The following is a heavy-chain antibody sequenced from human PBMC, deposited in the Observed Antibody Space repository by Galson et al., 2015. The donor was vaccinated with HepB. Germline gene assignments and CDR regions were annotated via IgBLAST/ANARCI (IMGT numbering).Heavy chain of an antibody. CDR3: ARSRSSSSGSDWYFDL. Sequence: VKPTQTLTLTCTVSGFSLSNGRMGVSWIRQPPGKALEWLAHSFSNDEKSYTTSLKSRLTISKDTSKSQVVLTMTNMDPVDTATYYCARSRSSSSGSDWYFDLWGRGILVTVSS. CDR2: SFSNDEK. CDR1: GFSLSNGRMG. V-gene: IGHV2-26*01. D-gene: IGHD6-6*01. J-gene: IGHJ2*01.